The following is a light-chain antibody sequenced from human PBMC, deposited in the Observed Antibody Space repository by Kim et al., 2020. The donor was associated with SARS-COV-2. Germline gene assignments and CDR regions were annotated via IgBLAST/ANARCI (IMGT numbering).Light chain of an antibody. Sequence: PGERATLSCKASHNVNISLAWYQQTPGQAPSLLIYDAAIRAAGIPDRFSASGSGTDFTLTIGSLAPEDFAVYYCQQRGNWPPALTFGGGTKVDIK. V-gene: IGKV3-11*01. CDR1: HNVNIS. CDR3: QQRGNWPPALT. CDR2: DAA. J-gene: IGKJ4*01.